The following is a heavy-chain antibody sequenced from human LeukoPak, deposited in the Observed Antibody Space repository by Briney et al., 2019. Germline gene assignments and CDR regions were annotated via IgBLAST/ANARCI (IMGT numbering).Heavy chain of an antibody. D-gene: IGHD1/OR15-1a*01. CDR2: VSSSSSYI. V-gene: IGHV3-21*04. CDR1: GFTFSSYS. J-gene: IGHJ4*02. Sequence: GGSLRLSCAASGFTFSSYSMNWVRQAPGKGLEWVSSVSSSSSYIYYADSVKGRFTISRDNAKNSLYLQMNSLRAEDTAVYYCARAGNIRFDYWGQGTLVTVSS. CDR3: ARAGNIRFDY.